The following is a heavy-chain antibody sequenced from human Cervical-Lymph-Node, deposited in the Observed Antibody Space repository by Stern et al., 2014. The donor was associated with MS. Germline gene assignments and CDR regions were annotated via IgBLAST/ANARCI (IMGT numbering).Heavy chain of an antibody. CDR1: GYSFISHG. CDR2: ISTYHGNT. J-gene: IGHJ4*02. Sequence: QDQLVESGAEVKKPGASVKVSCKASGYSFISHGMSWVRQVPGQGLEGMGWISTYHGNTDYAPGLRDSLIVTADTSTSTVYMELRSLRSDDTAVYYCTRGRNLHFEFWGQGTLVTVSS. D-gene: IGHD5/OR15-5a*01. V-gene: IGHV1-18*01. CDR3: TRGRNLHFEF.